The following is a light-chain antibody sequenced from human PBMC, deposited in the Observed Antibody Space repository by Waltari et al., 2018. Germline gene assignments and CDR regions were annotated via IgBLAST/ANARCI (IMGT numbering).Light chain of an antibody. J-gene: IGLJ2*01. Sequence: SALTQPASVSGSLGQSITFSCPGTSSDVGGYNYVAWDQQHPGKAPKLMIHDVSNRPSGVSIRLSGSKSGNTASLTISGLQADDEADYYCISYSSATPGNVVIGGGTKLTVL. CDR1: SSDVGGYNY. CDR2: DVS. V-gene: IGLV2-14*01. CDR3: ISYSSATPGNVV.